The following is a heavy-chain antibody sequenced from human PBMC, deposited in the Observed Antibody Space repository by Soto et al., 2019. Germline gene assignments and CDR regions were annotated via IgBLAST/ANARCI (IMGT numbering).Heavy chain of an antibody. CDR3: ARNQGVKWLRFTGCFDP. D-gene: IGHD5-12*01. J-gene: IGHJ5*02. CDR2: IYYSGST. Sequence: SETLSLTCAVYGGSFSSYYWGWIRQPPGKGLEWIRSIYYSGSTYYNPSLKSRVTISVDTSKNQFSLKLSSVTAADTAVYYCARNQGVKWLRFTGCFDPWGQGTLVTVSS. V-gene: IGHV4-39*01. CDR1: GGSFSSYY.